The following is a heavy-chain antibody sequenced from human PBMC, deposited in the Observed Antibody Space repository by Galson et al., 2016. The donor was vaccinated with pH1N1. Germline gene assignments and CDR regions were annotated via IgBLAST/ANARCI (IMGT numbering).Heavy chain of an antibody. Sequence: LSLTCSVSGASVSSGDSYWSWIRQYPGKGLEWIGHIYYSGSTYYNSSLQSRITMSVDTSQNQFSLRLSSVTAADTAVYYCARSFFEHLEGLPTDAFDFWGPGTMVTVSS. CDR2: IYYSGST. V-gene: IGHV4-31*03. CDR3: ARSFFEHLEGLPTDAFDF. CDR1: GASVSSGDSY. J-gene: IGHJ3*01. D-gene: IGHD3-3*01.